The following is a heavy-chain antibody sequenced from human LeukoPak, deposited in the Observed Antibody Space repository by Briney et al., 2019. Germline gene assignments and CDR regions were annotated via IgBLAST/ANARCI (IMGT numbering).Heavy chain of an antibody. Sequence: GGSLRLSCAASGFTLSGYWMSWVRQAPGKGLEWVANIKQDGSEKYYVDSVKGRFTISRDNAKSSLFLQMNSLRVEDTAVYYCARDDYQLGSYYYGMDVWGQGTTVTVS. D-gene: IGHD2-2*01. V-gene: IGHV3-7*01. CDR2: IKQDGSEK. CDR3: ARDDYQLGSYYYGMDV. J-gene: IGHJ6*02. CDR1: GFTLSGYW.